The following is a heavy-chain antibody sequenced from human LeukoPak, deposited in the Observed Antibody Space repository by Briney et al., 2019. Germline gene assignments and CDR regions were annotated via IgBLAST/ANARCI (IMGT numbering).Heavy chain of an antibody. D-gene: IGHD2-2*01. CDR1: GFMFRDYW. V-gene: IGHV3-7*01. J-gene: IGHJ5*02. CDR3: GRWGITAALDR. Sequence: PGGSLRLSCAVSGFMFRDYWMAWVRQAPGKGLEWVANIRPDGDDKYYVESVRGRFTISRDNAQNSLSLQMDSLRVEDSAVYHCGRWGITAALDRWGQETLVSVSS. CDR2: IRPDGDDK.